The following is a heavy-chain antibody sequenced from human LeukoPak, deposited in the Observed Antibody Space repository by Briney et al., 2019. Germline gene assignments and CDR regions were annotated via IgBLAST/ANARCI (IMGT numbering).Heavy chain of an antibody. CDR1: AYTFSNYD. CDR2: IDPNSGNT. Sequence: GASVKVSCKASAYTFSNYDIHWVRQATGQGLEWMGWIDPNSGNTGYAQKFQGRVTITWDTSITTAYMELSSLGSEDTAVYYCTRAPDAIDYFDYWGQGTLVTVSS. CDR3: TRAPDAIDYFDY. J-gene: IGHJ4*02. V-gene: IGHV1-8*03. D-gene: IGHD2-2*02.